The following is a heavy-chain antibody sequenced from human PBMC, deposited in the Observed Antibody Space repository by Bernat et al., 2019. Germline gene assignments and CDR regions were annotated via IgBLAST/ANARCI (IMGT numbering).Heavy chain of an antibody. CDR1: GFTFSSYA. CDR2: ISYDGSNK. J-gene: IGHJ6*03. V-gene: IGHV3-30-3*01. Sequence: QVQLVESGGGVVQPGRSLRLSCAASGFTFSSYAMHWVRQAPGKGLEWVAVISYDGSNKYYADSVKGRFTISRDNSKNTLYLQMNSLRAEDTAVYYCTRYQLLYGYYYYYMDVWGKGTTVTVSS. D-gene: IGHD2-2*02. CDR3: TRYQLLYGYYYYYMDV.